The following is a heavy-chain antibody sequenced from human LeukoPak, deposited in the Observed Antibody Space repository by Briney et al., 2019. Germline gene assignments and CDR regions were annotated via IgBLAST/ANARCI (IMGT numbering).Heavy chain of an antibody. V-gene: IGHV4-39*01. CDR2: VST. CDR1: GGPISSSSHY. D-gene: IGHD5-18*01. CDR3: ARLVADTAMAYYFDY. Sequence: PSETLSLTCAVSGGPISSSSHYWGWIRQPPGKGLEWIGVSTYYNPSLKNRVTISRDTSKNQFSLKLSSVTAADTAVYYCARLVADTAMAYYFDYWGQGTLVTVSS. J-gene: IGHJ4*02.